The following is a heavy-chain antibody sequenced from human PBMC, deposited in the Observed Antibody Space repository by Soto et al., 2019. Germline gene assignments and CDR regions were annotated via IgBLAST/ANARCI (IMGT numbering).Heavy chain of an antibody. CDR2: IIPILGIA. CDR1: GGTFSSYT. Sequence: QVQLVQSGAEVKKPGSSVNVSCKASGGTFSSYTISWVRQAPGQGLEWMGRIIPILGIANYAQKFQGRVTITADKSTSTAYMELSSLRSEDTAVYYCARDRSIAAAEFDYWGQGTLVTVSS. D-gene: IGHD6-13*01. V-gene: IGHV1-69*08. J-gene: IGHJ4*02. CDR3: ARDRSIAAAEFDY.